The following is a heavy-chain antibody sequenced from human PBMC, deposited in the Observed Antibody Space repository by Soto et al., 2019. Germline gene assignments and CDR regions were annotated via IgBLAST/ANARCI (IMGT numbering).Heavy chain of an antibody. V-gene: IGHV1-18*01. CDR1: GYTFTSCG. Sequence: ASVKVSCKASGYTFTSCGISWVRQAPGQGLEWMGWISAYNGNTNYAQKLQGRVTMTTDTSTSTAYMELRSLRSDDTAVYYCARTTAIAAGDQPDYWGQGTLVTVSS. J-gene: IGHJ4*02. CDR3: ARTTAIAAGDQPDY. D-gene: IGHD6-25*01. CDR2: ISAYNGNT.